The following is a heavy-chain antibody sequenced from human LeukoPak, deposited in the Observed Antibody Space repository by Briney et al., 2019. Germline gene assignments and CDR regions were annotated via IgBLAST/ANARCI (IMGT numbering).Heavy chain of an antibody. J-gene: IGHJ6*02. D-gene: IGHD2-15*01. V-gene: IGHV4-31*03. Sequence: SQTLSLTCTVSGGSISSGGYYWSWIRQHPGKGLEWIGYIYYSGSTNYNPSLKSRVTISVDTSKNQFSLKLSSVTAADTAVYYCARDRGCSGGSCYHYYYGMDVWGQGTTVTVSS. CDR1: GGSISSGGYY. CDR2: IYYSGST. CDR3: ARDRGCSGGSCYHYYYGMDV.